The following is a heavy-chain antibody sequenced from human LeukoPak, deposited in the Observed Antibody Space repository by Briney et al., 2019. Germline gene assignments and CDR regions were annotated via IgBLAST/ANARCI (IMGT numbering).Heavy chain of an antibody. CDR2: IDPSTSRI. V-gene: IGHV3-21*06. Sequence: PGGSLRLSCVASRFQFSSYAMSWVRQAPGKGLEWVSAIDPSTSRIYYADSVKGRFTISRDNAKNSLYLQMNSLRAEDTAIYYCTRVGYIDEGIDYWGQGTLVTVSS. CDR3: TRVGYIDEGIDY. CDR1: RFQFSSYA. J-gene: IGHJ4*02. D-gene: IGHD5-24*01.